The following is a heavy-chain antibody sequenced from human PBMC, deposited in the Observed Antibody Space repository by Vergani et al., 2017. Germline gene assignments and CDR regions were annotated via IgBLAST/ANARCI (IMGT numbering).Heavy chain of an antibody. V-gene: IGHV3-21*01. CDR1: GYTFSSYS. CDR2: ISSSSSYI. CDR3: ARRGNSYGYPPEDETYYYGMDV. Sequence: VQVVQSGAEVKKSGASVKVSCKTSGYTFSSYSMNWVRQAPGKGLEWVSSISSSSSYIYYADSVKGRFTISRDNAKNSLYLQMNSLRAEDTAVYYCARRGNSYGYPPEDETYYYGMDVWGQGTTVTVSS. J-gene: IGHJ6*02. D-gene: IGHD5-18*01.